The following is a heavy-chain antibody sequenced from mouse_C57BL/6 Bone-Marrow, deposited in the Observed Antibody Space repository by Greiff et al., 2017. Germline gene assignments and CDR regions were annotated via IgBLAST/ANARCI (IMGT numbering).Heavy chain of an antibody. V-gene: IGHV1-36*01. D-gene: IGHD2-2*01. Sequence: EVKLVESGPVLVKPGPSVKISCKASGFTFTDYYMHWVKQSHGKSLEWIGLVYPYNGGTSYNQKFKGKATLTVDTSSSTAYMELNSLTSEDSAVYDCAREDRWLPFWYFDVWGTGTTVTVSS. CDR3: AREDRWLPFWYFDV. CDR1: GFTFTDYY. J-gene: IGHJ1*03. CDR2: VYPYNGGT.